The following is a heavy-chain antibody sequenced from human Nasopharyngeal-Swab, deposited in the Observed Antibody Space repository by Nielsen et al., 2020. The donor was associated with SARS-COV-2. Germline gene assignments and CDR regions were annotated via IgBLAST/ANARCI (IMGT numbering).Heavy chain of an antibody. Sequence: ASVKVSCKASGYTFTGYFMHWVRQAPGQGLEWMGRINPNSGATNYSQKFQGRVTITRDTSASTAYMELSSLRSEDTAVYYCARYYYYMDVWGKGTTVTVSS. V-gene: IGHV1-2*06. J-gene: IGHJ6*03. CDR2: INPNSGAT. CDR3: ARYYYYMDV. CDR1: GYTFTGYF.